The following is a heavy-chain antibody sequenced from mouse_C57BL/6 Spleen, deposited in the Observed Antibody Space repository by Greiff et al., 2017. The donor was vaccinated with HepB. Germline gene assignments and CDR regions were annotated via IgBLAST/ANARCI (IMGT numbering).Heavy chain of an antibody. CDR3: ARDFTTEWGFAY. V-gene: IGHV1-82*01. CDR1: GYAFSSSW. CDR2: IYPGDGDT. J-gene: IGHJ3*01. Sequence: QVQLKESGPELVKPGASVKISCKASGYAFSSSWMNWVKQRPGKGLEWIGRIYPGDGDTNYNGKFKGKATLTADKSSSTAYMQLSSLTSEDSAVYFCARDFTTEWGFAYWGQGTLVTVSA. D-gene: IGHD1-1*01.